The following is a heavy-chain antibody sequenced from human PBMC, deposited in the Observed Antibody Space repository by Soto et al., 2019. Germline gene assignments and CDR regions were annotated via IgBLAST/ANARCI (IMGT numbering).Heavy chain of an antibody. V-gene: IGHV3-30*19. CDR3: ARTAGGRVRGALDI. D-gene: IGHD6-13*01. Sequence: GGSLRLSCATSGFTFSGYGMHWVRQAPGKGLEWVAVIPNTENKKYYADSVKGRFTISRDNSQNTLFLQMDSLMSEDTAMYYCARTAGGRVRGALDIWGQGTMVTVS. J-gene: IGHJ3*02. CDR1: GFTFSGYG. CDR2: IPNTENKK.